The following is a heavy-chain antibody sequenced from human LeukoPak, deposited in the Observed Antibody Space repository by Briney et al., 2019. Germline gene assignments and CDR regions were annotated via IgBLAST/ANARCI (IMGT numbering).Heavy chain of an antibody. CDR1: GGSISSYY. J-gene: IGHJ4*02. Sequence: SETLSLTCTVSGGSISSYYGNWIRQPPGKGLELIGYIYYSGSTNYNPSLKSRVTISVDTSKNQFSLNLSSVTAADTAVYYCARDRRYYDSSAYIRGFDYWGQGTLVTVSS. V-gene: IGHV4-59*12. CDR2: IYYSGST. D-gene: IGHD3-22*01. CDR3: ARDRRYYDSSAYIRGFDY.